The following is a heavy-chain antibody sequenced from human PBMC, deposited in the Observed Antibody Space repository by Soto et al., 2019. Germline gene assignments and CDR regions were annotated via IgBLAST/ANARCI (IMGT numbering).Heavy chain of an antibody. CDR3: ATLTLIYINSGYDGSFDY. Sequence: SETLSLTCTVSGGSISSYYWSWIRQPPGKGLEWIGYINYSGSTNYNPSLKSRVTISVDTSKNQFSLKLSSVTAADTAVYYCATLTLIYINSGYDGSFDYWRQGTLVTVSS. CDR1: GGSISSYY. D-gene: IGHD5-12*01. CDR2: INYSGST. V-gene: IGHV4-59*01. J-gene: IGHJ4*02.